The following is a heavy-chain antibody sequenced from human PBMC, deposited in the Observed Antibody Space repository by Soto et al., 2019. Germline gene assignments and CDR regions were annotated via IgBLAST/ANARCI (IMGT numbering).Heavy chain of an antibody. CDR2: ISGSGIST. J-gene: IGHJ6*02. V-gene: IGHV3-23*01. D-gene: IGHD3-16*01. Sequence: PGGSLRLSCAASGFTFSTYPMNWVRRAPGKGLEWVSGISGSGISTFYADSVRGRFTISRDNSQNTLFLQMNSLTAEDTAVYYCVKFPMITASYYYQGMDVWGQGTTVTVSS. CDR1: GFTFSTYP. CDR3: VKFPMITASYYYQGMDV.